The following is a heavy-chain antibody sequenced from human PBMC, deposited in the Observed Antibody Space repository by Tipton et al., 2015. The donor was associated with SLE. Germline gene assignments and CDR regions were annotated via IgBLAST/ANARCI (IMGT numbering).Heavy chain of an antibody. Sequence: TLSLTCTVSGGSIRSNNFFWSWLRQHPGKGLEWIGYIYYSGSAFYNPSLKSRVTMSVDTSKNQFSLKLNSVAAADTAVYYCARVEKDRYGGTEYFQHWGQGTLVTVSS. J-gene: IGHJ1*01. CDR2: IYYSGSA. CDR3: ARVEKDRYGGTEYFQH. CDR1: GGSIRSNNFF. V-gene: IGHV4-30-4*08. D-gene: IGHD3-10*01.